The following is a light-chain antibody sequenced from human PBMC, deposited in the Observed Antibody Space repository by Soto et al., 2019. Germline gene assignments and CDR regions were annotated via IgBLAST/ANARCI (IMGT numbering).Light chain of an antibody. CDR3: QHYNKWPLIT. Sequence: EIVLTQSPATLSLSPGKRATLSCRASQSISSDLAWYQQRPGQAPRLLTYGASTRATGIPARFSGSRSGTEFTLTISSLQSDDFANYYCQHYNKWPLITFGQGTRLEIK. J-gene: IGKJ5*01. V-gene: IGKV3-15*01. CDR2: GAS. CDR1: QSISSD.